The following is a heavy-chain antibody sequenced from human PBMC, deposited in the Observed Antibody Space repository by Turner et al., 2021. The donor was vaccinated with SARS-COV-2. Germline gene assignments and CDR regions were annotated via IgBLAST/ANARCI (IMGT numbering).Heavy chain of an antibody. J-gene: IGHJ6*02. D-gene: IGHD3-10*02. Sequence: QVQLVESGGGVVKPGRSLRLSCAASGFTFSSYGMHWVRQAPGKGLEWVAVISYDGSNKYYADSVKGRFTISRDNSKNTLYLQMNSLRAEDTAVYFCAKTIFPGEFRYFFYGMDVWGQGTTVTVSS. CDR2: ISYDGSNK. V-gene: IGHV3-30*18. CDR3: AKTIFPGEFRYFFYGMDV. CDR1: GFTFSSYG.